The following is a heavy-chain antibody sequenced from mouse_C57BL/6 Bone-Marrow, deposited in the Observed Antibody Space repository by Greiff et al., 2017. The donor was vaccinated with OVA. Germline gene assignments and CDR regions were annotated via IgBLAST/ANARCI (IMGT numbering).Heavy chain of an antibody. CDR2: ISSGSSTI. CDR3: ARFYGNYDWYFDV. V-gene: IGHV5-17*01. D-gene: IGHD2-1*01. Sequence: EVQGVESGGGLVKPGGSLKLSCAASGFTFSDYGMHWVRQAPEMGLEWVAYISSGSSTIYYADTVKGRFTISRDNAKNTLFLQMTSLRSEDTAMYYCARFYGNYDWYFDVWGTGTTVTVSS. CDR1: GFTFSDYG. J-gene: IGHJ1*03.